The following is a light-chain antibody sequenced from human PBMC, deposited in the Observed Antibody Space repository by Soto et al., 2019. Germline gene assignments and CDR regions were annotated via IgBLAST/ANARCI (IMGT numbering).Light chain of an antibody. V-gene: IGKV3-20*01. CDR1: RSFSCSY. Sequence: IVLTQSAGTVSLSPGERATLSCSPIRSFSCSYLPCYQPKPGLAPTFIIYGASSRATGIPDRFSGSASGTDFTLPLGTLEPEDFPFYYSQQYRTFGQGTKVDI. J-gene: IGKJ1*01. CDR3: QQYRT. CDR2: GAS.